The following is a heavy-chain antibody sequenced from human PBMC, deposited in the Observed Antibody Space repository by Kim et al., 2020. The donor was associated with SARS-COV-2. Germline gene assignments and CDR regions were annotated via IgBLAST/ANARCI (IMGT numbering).Heavy chain of an antibody. CDR2: ISAYNGNT. CDR3: ARGGNSHYYYYYGMDV. CDR1: GYTFTSYG. D-gene: IGHD4-4*01. V-gene: IGHV1-18*01. Sequence: ASVKVSCKASGYTFTSYGISWVRQAPGQGLEWMGWISAYNGNTNYAQKLQGRVTMTTDTSTSTAYMELRSLRSDDTAVYYCARGGNSHYYYYYGMDVWGQGTTVTVSS. J-gene: IGHJ6*02.